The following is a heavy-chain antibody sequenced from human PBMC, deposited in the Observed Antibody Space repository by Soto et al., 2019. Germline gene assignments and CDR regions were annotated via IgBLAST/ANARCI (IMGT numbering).Heavy chain of an antibody. J-gene: IGHJ4*02. V-gene: IGHV3-30*04. Sequence: GGSLRLSCAASGFTFSLYSMHWVRQAPGTGLEWVSMTSYDGKNKYYADSVKGRFTISRDNSKNTLYLQMDSLTTGDTAVYYCARNPVGDFPFDCWGQGTLVTVSS. CDR2: TSYDGKNK. CDR1: GFTFSLYS. D-gene: IGHD3-16*01. CDR3: ARNPVGDFPFDC.